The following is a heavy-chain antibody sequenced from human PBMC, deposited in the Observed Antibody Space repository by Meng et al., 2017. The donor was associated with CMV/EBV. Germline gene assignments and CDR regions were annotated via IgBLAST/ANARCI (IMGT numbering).Heavy chain of an antibody. CDR2: ISWNSGSI. CDR3: AKDAAPSIAVAGAYYFDY. J-gene: IGHJ4*02. V-gene: IGHV3-9*01. Sequence: GGSLRLSCAASGFTFEDYAVHWVRQAPGKGLEWVSGISWNSGSIGYADSVKGRFTISRDNAKNSLYLQMNSLRAEDTALYYCAKDAAPSIAVAGAYYFDYWGQGTLVTVSS. CDR1: GFTFEDYA. D-gene: IGHD6-19*01.